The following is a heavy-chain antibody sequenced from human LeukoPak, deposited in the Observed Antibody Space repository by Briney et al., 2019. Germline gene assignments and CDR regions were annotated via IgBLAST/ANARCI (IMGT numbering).Heavy chain of an antibody. CDR3: AREYYDSSGSPYFDY. J-gene: IGHJ4*02. V-gene: IGHV3-74*01. Sequence: GGSLRLSCAASGFTVSSNYMSWVRQAPGKGLVWVSRINSDGSSTTYGDSVKGRFTISRDNAKNTLYMYIHSLRAEDTAVYYCAREYYDSSGSPYFDYWGQGTLVTVSS. D-gene: IGHD3-22*01. CDR1: GFTVSSNY. CDR2: INSDGSST.